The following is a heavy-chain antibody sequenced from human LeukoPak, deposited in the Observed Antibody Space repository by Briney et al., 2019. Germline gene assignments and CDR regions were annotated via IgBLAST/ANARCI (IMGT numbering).Heavy chain of an antibody. Sequence: SETLSLTCTVSGGSISSSSYYWAWIRQPPGKGLEWIGNIYYSGSTYYNPSLKSPVTISVDTSKNQFSLKLSSVTAADTAVFYCARVSSSWPHYYFDYWGQGTLVTVSS. CDR3: ARVSSSWPHYYFDY. V-gene: IGHV4-39*07. D-gene: IGHD6-13*01. CDR2: IYYSGST. J-gene: IGHJ4*02. CDR1: GGSISSSSYY.